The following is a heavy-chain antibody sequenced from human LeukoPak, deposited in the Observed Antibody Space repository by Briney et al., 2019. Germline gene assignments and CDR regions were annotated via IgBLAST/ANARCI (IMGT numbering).Heavy chain of an antibody. J-gene: IGHJ3*02. CDR3: AKGQIAVAAPDAFDI. CDR1: GVTLSPYG. Sequence: GGSLRLSCAASGVTLSPYGMHWVRQAPGKGLEWVAVISYEGGTQHYADSVKGRFIISRDNPRNTLYLQMNSLRAEDTAVYYCAKGQIAVAAPDAFDIWGQGTMVTVSS. D-gene: IGHD6-19*01. CDR2: ISYEGGTQ. V-gene: IGHV3-30*18.